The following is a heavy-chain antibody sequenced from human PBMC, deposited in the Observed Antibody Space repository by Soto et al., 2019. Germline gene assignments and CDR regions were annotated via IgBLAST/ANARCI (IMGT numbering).Heavy chain of an antibody. CDR2: IIRIFGTP. CDR1: GGTFSSYA. CDR3: ARQGGNEYYYYGMDV. V-gene: IGHV1-69*12. Sequence: QVQLVQSGAEVKKPGSSVKVSCKASGGTFSSYAINWVRQAPGQGLEWMGGIIRIFGTPDYAQRFQGRVTSSADESTSTAYMDLSSLRSEDTAVYYCARQGGNEYYYYGMDVWGRGTTVTVSS. J-gene: IGHJ6*02. D-gene: IGHD1-1*01.